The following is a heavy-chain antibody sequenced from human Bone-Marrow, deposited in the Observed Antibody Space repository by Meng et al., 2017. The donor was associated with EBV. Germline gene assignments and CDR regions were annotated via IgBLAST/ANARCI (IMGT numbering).Heavy chain of an antibody. CDR1: DGSFRDYY. Sequence: QGPSEQWVACLVTPSESLSLTCAVYDGSFRDYYWCWIRQPPGKGVELIGEINHSGGTNYSPSRESRVTISVDTSKNQLSLKLIAVTAADTAVYYCARGGMSHYYGSASHDYWGQGTLVTVSS. V-gene: IGHV4-34*01. J-gene: IGHJ4*02. CDR3: ARGGMSHYYGSASHDY. CDR2: INHSGGT. D-gene: IGHD3-10*01.